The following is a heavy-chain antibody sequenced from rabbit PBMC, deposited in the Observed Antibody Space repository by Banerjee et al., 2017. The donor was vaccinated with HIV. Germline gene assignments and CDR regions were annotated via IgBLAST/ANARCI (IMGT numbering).Heavy chain of an antibody. Sequence: EESGGGLVQPEGSLTLTCTASGFSFSSSYWICWVRQAPGKGLEWIACIYAGSSGSTYYASWAKGRFTISKTSSTTVTLQMTSLTAADTATYFCARDIYLYGYGSYGGYFNLWGPGTLVTVS. V-gene: IGHV1S45*01. D-gene: IGHD5-1*01. CDR1: GFSFSSSYW. CDR3: ARDIYLYGYGSYGGYFNL. CDR2: IYAGSSGST. J-gene: IGHJ4*01.